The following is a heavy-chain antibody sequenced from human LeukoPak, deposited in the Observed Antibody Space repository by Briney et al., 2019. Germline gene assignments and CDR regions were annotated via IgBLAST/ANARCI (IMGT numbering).Heavy chain of an antibody. J-gene: IGHJ5*02. V-gene: IGHV1-46*01. Sequence: ASVKVSCKASGYTFTSYYMHWVRQAPGQGLEWMGIINPSGGSTSYAQKLQGRVTMTRNTSISTAYMELSSLRSEDTAVYCCARVGGSYSSWGQGTLVTVSS. CDR2: INPSGGST. CDR3: ARVGGSYSS. CDR1: GYTFTSYY. D-gene: IGHD1-26*01.